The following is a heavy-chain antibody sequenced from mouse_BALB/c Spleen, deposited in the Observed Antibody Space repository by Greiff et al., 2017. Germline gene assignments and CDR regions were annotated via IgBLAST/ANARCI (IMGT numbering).Heavy chain of an antibody. J-gene: IGHJ3*01. Sequence: QVQLKESGPGLVQPSQSLSITCTVSGFSLTSYGVHWVRQSPGKGLEWLGVIWSGGSTDYNAAFISRLSISKDNSKSQVFFKMNSLQANDTAIYYCARSPIYYDYAWFAYWGQGTLVTVSA. CDR3: ARSPIYYDYAWFAY. CDR1: GFSLTSYG. CDR2: IWSGGST. D-gene: IGHD2-4*01. V-gene: IGHV2-2*02.